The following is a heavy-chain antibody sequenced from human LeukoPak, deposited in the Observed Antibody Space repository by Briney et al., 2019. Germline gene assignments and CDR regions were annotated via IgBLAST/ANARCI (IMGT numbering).Heavy chain of an antibody. Sequence: GGSLRLSCAASGFTFGTYGMSWVRQGPGKGLEWVSAISSSGATMYYSDSVKGRFTISRDNSRNTLYLQTNSLRAEDTAVYYCAKDSGETDFYNYFYMDVWGKGTTVTVSS. CDR2: ISSSGATM. V-gene: IGHV3-23*01. J-gene: IGHJ6*03. D-gene: IGHD2/OR15-2a*01. CDR3: AKDSGETDFYNYFYMDV. CDR1: GFTFGTYG.